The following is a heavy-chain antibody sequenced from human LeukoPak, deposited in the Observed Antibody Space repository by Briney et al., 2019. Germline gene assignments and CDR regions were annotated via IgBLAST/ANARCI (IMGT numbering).Heavy chain of an antibody. V-gene: IGHV3-30*02. D-gene: IGHD6-13*01. CDR1: GFTFSSYG. Sequence: GGSLRLSCAASGFTFSSYGMHWVRQAPGKGLEWVAFIRYDGSNKYYADSVKGRFTISRDNSKNTLYLQMNSLRAEDTAVYYCASIRGSSWGRGAFDIWGQGTMVTVSS. J-gene: IGHJ3*02. CDR3: ASIRGSSWGRGAFDI. CDR2: IRYDGSNK.